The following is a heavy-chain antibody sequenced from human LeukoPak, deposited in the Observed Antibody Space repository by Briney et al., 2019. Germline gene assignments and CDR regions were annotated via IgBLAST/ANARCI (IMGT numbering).Heavy chain of an antibody. J-gene: IGHJ4*02. V-gene: IGHV1-8*02. CDR1: GYTFTGYY. CDR3: ARARGSGWAWYFDY. Sequence: ASVKVSCKASGYTFTGYYMHWVRQATGQGLEWMGWMNPNSGNTGYAQNFQGRVTMTRNTSITTAYMELSSLRSEDTAVYYCARARGSGWAWYFDYWGQGTLVTVSS. D-gene: IGHD6-19*01. CDR2: MNPNSGNT.